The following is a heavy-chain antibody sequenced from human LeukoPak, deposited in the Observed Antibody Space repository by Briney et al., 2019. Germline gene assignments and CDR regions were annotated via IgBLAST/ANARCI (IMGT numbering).Heavy chain of an antibody. J-gene: IGHJ3*02. D-gene: IGHD6-19*01. Sequence: GRSLRLSCAASGFTFSSCGMHWVRQAPGKGLEWVAVISYDGSNKYYADSVKGRFTISRDNSKNTLFLGMNSLRAEDTAVYYCARALTSGWYLDAFNIWGQGTMVTVSS. CDR3: ARALTSGWYLDAFNI. CDR1: GFTFSSCG. V-gene: IGHV3-30*03. CDR2: ISYDGSNK.